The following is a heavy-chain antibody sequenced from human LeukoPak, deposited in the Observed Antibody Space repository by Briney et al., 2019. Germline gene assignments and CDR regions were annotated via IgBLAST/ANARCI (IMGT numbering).Heavy chain of an antibody. D-gene: IGHD4-11*01. J-gene: IGHJ4*02. CDR1: GSTFTSYY. Sequence: ASVKVSCQASGSTFTSYYMHWVRQAPGQGLEWMGIINPSGGSTSYAQKFQGRVTMTRDTSTSTVYMELSSLRSEDTAVYYCARSADSNPFDYWGQGTLVTVSS. CDR2: INPSGGST. CDR3: ARSADSNPFDY. V-gene: IGHV1-46*03.